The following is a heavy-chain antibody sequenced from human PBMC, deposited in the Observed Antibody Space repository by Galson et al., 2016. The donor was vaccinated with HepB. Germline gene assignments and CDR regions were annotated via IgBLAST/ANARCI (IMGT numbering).Heavy chain of an antibody. Sequence: SLRLSCAASRFIFSDYAMFWVRQAPGKGLEWLAFISYDGKTFHYADSVKGRFTISRDNSNNTLFLEMTSLTIEDTAVYYCAMEQTTVTTNFGMSVWGQGTTVTVSS. V-gene: IGHV3-30*04. J-gene: IGHJ6*02. CDR1: RFIFSDYA. D-gene: IGHD4-11*01. CDR2: ISYDGKTF. CDR3: AMEQTTVTTNFGMSV.